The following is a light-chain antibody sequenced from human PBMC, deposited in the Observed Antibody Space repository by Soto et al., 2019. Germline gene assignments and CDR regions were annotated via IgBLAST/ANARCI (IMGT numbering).Light chain of an antibody. J-gene: IGKJ4*01. CDR2: GAS. CDR3: QQYGSSPLT. Sequence: EIVLTNSPGTLSLSPGEIATLSCRASQSVSSSYLAWYQQKPGQAPRLLIYGASSRATGIPDRFSGSGSGTDFTLTISRLEPEDFAVDYCQQYGSSPLTFGGVTKVDIK. CDR1: QSVSSSY. V-gene: IGKV3-20*01.